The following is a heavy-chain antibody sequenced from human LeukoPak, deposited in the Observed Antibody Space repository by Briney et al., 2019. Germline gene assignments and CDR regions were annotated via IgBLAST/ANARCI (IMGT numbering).Heavy chain of an antibody. D-gene: IGHD2-2*01. Sequence: PGGSLRLSCAASGFTFSNYSMNWVRQAPGKGLEWVSSIISRSNYIYYADLLKGRFTISRDNAKNSLYLQMNSLRAEDTAMYYCARDGNEGYCSSTSCYVTAFDIWGQGAVVTVSS. J-gene: IGHJ3*02. V-gene: IGHV3-21*01. CDR2: IISRSNYI. CDR1: GFTFSNYS. CDR3: ARDGNEGYCSSTSCYVTAFDI.